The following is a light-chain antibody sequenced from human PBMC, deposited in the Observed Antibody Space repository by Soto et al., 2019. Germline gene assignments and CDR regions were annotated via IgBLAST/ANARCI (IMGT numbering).Light chain of an antibody. V-gene: IGKV2-24*01. CDR1: RSLVASDGNAY. J-gene: IGKJ5*01. Sequence: EIVLTQTPLLSPVTLGQPASISCRSSRSLVASDGNAYLTWLHQRPGQPPRPLIYKVSQRLSGVPDRFRGSGAGTDSTLHISRVEAEDVGTYFCMQATQLRTFGQGTRLEIK. CDR3: MQATQLRT. CDR2: KVS.